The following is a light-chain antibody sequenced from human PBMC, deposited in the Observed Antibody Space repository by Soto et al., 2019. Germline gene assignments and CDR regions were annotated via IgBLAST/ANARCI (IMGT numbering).Light chain of an antibody. J-gene: IGKJ5*01. Sequence: EIVSTHSPATLSFSPVERATLSCMASQSVSSYLAWYQQKPGQAPRLLIYDASNRATGIPARFSGSGSGTDFTLTISSLEPEDFAVYYCQQRSNWPINCGQGKQREIK. CDR2: DAS. V-gene: IGKV3-11*01. CDR1: QSVSSY. CDR3: QQRSNWPIN.